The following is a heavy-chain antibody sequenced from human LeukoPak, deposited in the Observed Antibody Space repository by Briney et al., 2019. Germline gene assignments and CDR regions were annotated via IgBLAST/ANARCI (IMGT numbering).Heavy chain of an antibody. CDR1: GFTFSSYA. J-gene: IGHJ4*02. CDR3: ARQMQSHGNFDS. Sequence: GGSLRLSCAASGFTFSSYAMHWVRQAPGKGLEWVAVISYDGSNKYYAGSVKGRFTISRENARNSLYLQMNSLRAEDTAMYYCARQMQSHGNFDSWGQGTLVTVSS. D-gene: IGHD1-26*01. CDR2: ISYDGSNK. V-gene: IGHV3-30*14.